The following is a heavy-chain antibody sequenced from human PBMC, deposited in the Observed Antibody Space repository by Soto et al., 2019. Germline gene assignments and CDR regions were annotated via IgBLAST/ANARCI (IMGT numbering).Heavy chain of an antibody. J-gene: IGHJ4*02. CDR3: ARGAGHYSSSWYYFDY. V-gene: IGHV4-59*01. CDR2: IYYSGST. CDR1: GGSISSYY. Sequence: SETLSLTCTVSGGSISSYYWSWIRQPPGKGLEWIGYIYYSGSTNYNPSLKSRVTISVDTSKNQFSLKLSSVTAADTAVYYCARGAGHYSSSWYYFDYWGQGTLVTVSS. D-gene: IGHD6-13*01.